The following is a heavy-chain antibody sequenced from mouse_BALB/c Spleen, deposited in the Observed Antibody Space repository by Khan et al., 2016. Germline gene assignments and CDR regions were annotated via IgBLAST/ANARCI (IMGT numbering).Heavy chain of an antibody. D-gene: IGHD1-1*01. V-gene: IGHV1-77*01. CDR1: GYTFTDYY. CDR3: AKGGRTDYYGMDY. J-gene: IGHJ4*01. Sequence: VQLQESGAELARPGASVKLSCKASGYTFTDYYINWVKQRTGQGLEWIGEIYPGSGNSYYNEKFKGRAILTADKSSSTAYLQISILTSEDSAVYFCAKGGRTDYYGMDYWGQGTSVTVSS. CDR2: IYPGSGNS.